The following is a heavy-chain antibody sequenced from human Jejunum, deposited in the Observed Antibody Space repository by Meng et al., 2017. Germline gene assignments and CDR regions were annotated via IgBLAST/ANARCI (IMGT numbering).Heavy chain of an antibody. CDR2: IYHSGNT. J-gene: IGHJ5*02. CDR3: AYLPYCSTSTCYHGWFDP. D-gene: IGHD2-2*01. V-gene: IGHV4-38-2*02. CDR1: GYSISSGYY. Sequence: LRLSCTVSGYSISSGYYWGWIRQPPGKGLEWIGSIYHSGNTYYNPSLKSRVTLSVDTSKNQFSLKLSSVTAADTAVYYCAYLPYCSTSTCYHGWFDPWGQGTLVTVSS.